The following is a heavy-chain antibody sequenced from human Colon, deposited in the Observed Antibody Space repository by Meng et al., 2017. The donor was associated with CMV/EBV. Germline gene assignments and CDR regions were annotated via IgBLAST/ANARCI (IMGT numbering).Heavy chain of an antibody. D-gene: IGHD1-1*01. CDR1: GFSLSTYW. Sequence: EGQLVESGGGLVQPGGSLRLSCAASGFSLSTYWMHWVRQAPGKGLVWVARINGDGDTTAYADSVRGRFTTSRDYAQNTLYLQMNSLRAEDTAVYYCLKLPPGYWGQGTLVTVSS. V-gene: IGHV3-74*01. CDR3: LKLPPGY. J-gene: IGHJ4*02. CDR2: INGDGDTT.